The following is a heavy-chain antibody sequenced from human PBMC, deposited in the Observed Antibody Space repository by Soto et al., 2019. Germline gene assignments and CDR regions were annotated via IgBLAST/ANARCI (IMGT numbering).Heavy chain of an antibody. CDR2: IYSGGST. V-gene: IGHV3-66*01. J-gene: IGHJ2*01. Sequence: PGGSLRLSCAASGFTVSTKYMSWVRQAPGKGLEWVSVIYSGGSTFYADSVRGRFTISRDNSKNTLYLQMNSLRAEDTAVYYCAKDGGVCSGGTCYYWYFDLWGRGTLVTLSS. D-gene: IGHD2-15*01. CDR3: AKDGGVCSGGTCYYWYFDL. CDR1: GFTVSTKY.